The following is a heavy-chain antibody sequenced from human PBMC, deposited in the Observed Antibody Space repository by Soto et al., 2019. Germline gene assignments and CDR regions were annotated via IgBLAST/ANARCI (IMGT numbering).Heavy chain of an antibody. J-gene: IGHJ4*02. V-gene: IGHV3-53*01. CDR2: IYSGGST. Sequence: GGSLRLSCAASGFTVSSYYMSWVRQAPGKGLEWVSVIYSGGSTYYADSVKGRFTISRDNSKNTLYLQMNSLRAEDTAVYYCAGSDSSGYLPSDYWGQGTLVTVSS. CDR1: GFTVSSYY. D-gene: IGHD3-22*01. CDR3: AGSDSSGYLPSDY.